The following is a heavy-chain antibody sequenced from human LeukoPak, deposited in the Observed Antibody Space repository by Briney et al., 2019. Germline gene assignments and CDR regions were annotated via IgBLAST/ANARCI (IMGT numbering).Heavy chain of an antibody. CDR1: GFTFSGYW. V-gene: IGHV3-7*01. CDR3: ARDLSPGFRYYGSFFDP. CDR2: IKQDGSER. Sequence: GGSLRLSCAASGFTFSGYWMSWVRQAPGKGLEWGANIKQDGSERYSVDSVKGRFTISRDNAKNSLFLQMNSLRAEDTAVYYCARDLSPGFRYYGSFFDPWGQGTLVTVSS. D-gene: IGHD3-10*01. J-gene: IGHJ5*02.